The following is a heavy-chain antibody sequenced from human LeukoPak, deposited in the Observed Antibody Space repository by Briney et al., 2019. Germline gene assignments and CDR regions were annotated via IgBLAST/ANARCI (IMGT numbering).Heavy chain of an antibody. CDR1: GSSIGTYS. V-gene: IGHV3-23*01. CDR2: IAGTGDTT. Sequence: ETLSLTCTVSGSSIGTYSWSWVRQAPGEGLEWVSTIAGTGDTTFYADSVKGRFTISRDTSRNTLSLQMNSLRAEDTAVYYRARDRESTKFRLGYWGQGSLVTVSS. CDR3: ARDRESTKFRLGY. J-gene: IGHJ4*02. D-gene: IGHD2-21*01.